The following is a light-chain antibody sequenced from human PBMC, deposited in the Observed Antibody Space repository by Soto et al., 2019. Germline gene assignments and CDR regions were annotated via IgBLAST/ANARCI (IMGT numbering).Light chain of an antibody. CDR2: WAS. V-gene: IGKV4-1*01. J-gene: IGKJ1*01. CDR1: QSVLYFSNNKNY. CDR3: QQYYSSPWT. Sequence: DIVMTQSPDSLAVSLCERATINCKSSQSVLYFSNNKNYLTWYQQKPGQPPKLLIYWASTRESGVPDRFSGSGSGTDFTLTISSLQAEDVAVYYCQQYYSSPWTFGPGTKVDIK.